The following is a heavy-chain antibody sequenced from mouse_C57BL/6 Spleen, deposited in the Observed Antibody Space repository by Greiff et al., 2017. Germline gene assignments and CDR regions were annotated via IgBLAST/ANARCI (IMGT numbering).Heavy chain of an antibody. J-gene: IGHJ4*01. V-gene: IGHV1-80*01. D-gene: IGHD2-3*01. CDR1: GYAFSSYW. Sequence: VQGVESGAELVKPGASVKISCKASGYAFSSYWMNWVKQRPGKGLEWIGQIYPGDGDTNYNGKFKGKATLTADKSSSTAYVQLSSLTSEDSAVYFWVIIEEGLLGKSAMDYWGQGTSVTVSS. CDR2: IYPGDGDT. CDR3: VIIEEGLLGKSAMDY.